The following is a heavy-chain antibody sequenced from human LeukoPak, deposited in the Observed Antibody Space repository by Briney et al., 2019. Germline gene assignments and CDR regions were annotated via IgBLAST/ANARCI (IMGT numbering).Heavy chain of an antibody. CDR3: ARGLDRVVPAAIVGY. V-gene: IGHV1-2*02. CDR2: INPNSGGT. Sequence: ASVKVSCKASGYTFTGYYMHWVRQAPGQGLEWMGWINPNSGGTNYAQKFQGRVTMTRDTSISTAYMELSRLRSDDTAVYYCARGLDRVVPAAIVGYWGQGTLVTVSS. D-gene: IGHD2-2*01. CDR1: GYTFTGYY. J-gene: IGHJ4*02.